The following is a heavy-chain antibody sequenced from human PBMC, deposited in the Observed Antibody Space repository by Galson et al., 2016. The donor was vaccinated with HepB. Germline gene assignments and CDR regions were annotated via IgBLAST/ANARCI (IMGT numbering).Heavy chain of an antibody. CDR2: IKEDGSEK. V-gene: IGHV3-7*01. CDR1: GFTFSRYW. CDR3: AREDWGLSDS. D-gene: IGHD3/OR15-3a*01. Sequence: SLRLSCAASGFTFSRYWMSWVRQAPGKGLEWVANIKEDGSEKSYVDSVKGRFTISRDNAKNSVYLQMNSLRVEDTAVYYCAREDWGLSDSWGQGTLVTVSS. J-gene: IGHJ4*02.